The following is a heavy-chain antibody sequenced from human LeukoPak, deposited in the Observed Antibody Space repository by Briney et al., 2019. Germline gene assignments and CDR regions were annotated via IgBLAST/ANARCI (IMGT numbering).Heavy chain of an antibody. CDR2: IYYSGST. V-gene: IGHV4-39*01. CDR1: GGSISSSSYY. Sequence: SETLSLTCTVSGGSISSSSYYWGWIRQPPGKGLEWIGSIYYSGSTYYNPSLKSRVTISVDTSKNQFSLKLSSVTAADTAVYYCAYFWSGYYMDDWFDPWGQGTLVTVSS. J-gene: IGHJ5*02. CDR3: AYFWSGYYMDDWFDP. D-gene: IGHD3-3*01.